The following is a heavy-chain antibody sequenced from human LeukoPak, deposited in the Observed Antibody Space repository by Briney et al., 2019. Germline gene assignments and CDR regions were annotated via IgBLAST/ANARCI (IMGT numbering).Heavy chain of an antibody. V-gene: IGHV1-24*01. J-gene: IGHJ5*02. CDR3: ARDLTMVRGARYRPYNWFDP. D-gene: IGHD3-10*01. CDR1: GYTLTELS. Sequence: ASVKVSCKVSGYTLTELSMHWVRQAPGKGLEWMGGFDPEDGETIYAQKFQGRVTMTEDTSTDTAYMELSSLRSEDTAVYYCARDLTMVRGARYRPYNWFDPWGQGTLVTVSP. CDR2: FDPEDGET.